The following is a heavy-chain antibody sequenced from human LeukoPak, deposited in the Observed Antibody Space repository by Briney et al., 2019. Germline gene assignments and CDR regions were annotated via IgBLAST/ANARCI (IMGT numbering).Heavy chain of an antibody. J-gene: IGHJ4*02. Sequence: SETLSLTCTVSGGSVSDGGHYWNWIRQPPGKGLEWIGYSYDTAGTNYNLSLKSRVTISMDPSKNQFSLKLSSVTAADTAVYYCARGGDFWSDYSTRLTYFFDSWGQGNLVTVSS. D-gene: IGHD3-3*01. CDR3: ARGGDFWSDYSTRLTYFFDS. V-gene: IGHV4-61*08. CDR1: GGSVSDGGHY. CDR2: SYDTAGT.